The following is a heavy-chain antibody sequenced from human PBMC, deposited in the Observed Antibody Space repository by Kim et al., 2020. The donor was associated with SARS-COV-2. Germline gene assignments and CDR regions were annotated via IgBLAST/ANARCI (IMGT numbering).Heavy chain of an antibody. D-gene: IGHD3-22*01. V-gene: IGHV4-39*07. Sequence: SETLSLTCTVSGASISSSTYYWGWIRQPPGKGLEWIGSINHSGSTYYNPSLKSRVTISVDTSKNQFSLKLSSVTAADTAVYYCTSLWDYNSSGYTYYFD. CDR3: TSLWDYNSSGYTYYFD. CDR1: GASISSSTYY. J-gene: IGHJ4*01. CDR2: INHSGST.